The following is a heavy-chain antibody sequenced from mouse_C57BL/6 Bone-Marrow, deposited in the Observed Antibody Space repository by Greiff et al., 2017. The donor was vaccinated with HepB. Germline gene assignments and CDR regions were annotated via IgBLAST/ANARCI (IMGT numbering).Heavy chain of an antibody. V-gene: IGHV1-81*01. Sequence: QVQLQQSGAELARPGASVKLSCKASGYTFTSYGISWVKQRTGQGLEWIGEIYPRSGNTYYNEKFKGKATQTADKSSSTAYMELRSLTSEDSAVYFCAALLRRGYAMDYWGQGTSVTVSS. D-gene: IGHD1-1*01. CDR1: GYTFTSYG. CDR2: IYPRSGNT. J-gene: IGHJ4*01. CDR3: AALLRRGYAMDY.